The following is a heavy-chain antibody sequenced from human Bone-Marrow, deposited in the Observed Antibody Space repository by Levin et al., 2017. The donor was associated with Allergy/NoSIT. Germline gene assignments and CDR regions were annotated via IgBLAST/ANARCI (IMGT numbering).Heavy chain of an antibody. Sequence: ASVKVSCKASGYRFTGYYMYWVRQATGQGLEWMGWINPNSGGTNYAQKFQGRVTMTRDTSISTAYMELSRLRSDDTAVYYCARSSIVGTINWFDPWGQGTLVTVSS. CDR3: ARSSIVGTINWFDP. J-gene: IGHJ5*02. CDR2: INPNSGGT. CDR1: GYRFTGYY. D-gene: IGHD5-12*01. V-gene: IGHV1-2*02.